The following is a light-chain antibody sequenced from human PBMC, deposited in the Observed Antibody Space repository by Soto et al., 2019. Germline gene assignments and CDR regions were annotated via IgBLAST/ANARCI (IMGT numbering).Light chain of an antibody. Sequence: EIVLTQSPATLSLSPGEKPTLPFRPSQGSNTYLPWSQQKPGQAPRLLIYDASNRATGIPARFRGSGSGTDFTLTISSLEPEDFAVYYCQQRRDWPLTFGGGTKVEIK. CDR3: QQRRDWPLT. CDR1: QGSNTY. CDR2: DAS. V-gene: IGKV3-11*01. J-gene: IGKJ4*01.